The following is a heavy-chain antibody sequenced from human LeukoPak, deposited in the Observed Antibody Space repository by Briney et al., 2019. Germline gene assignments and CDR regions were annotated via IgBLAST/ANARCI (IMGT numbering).Heavy chain of an antibody. J-gene: IGHJ4*02. Sequence: SETLSLTCSVSGGSISDTDYHWGWIRQPPGKGLEWIGIIYYSGNSYYNPSLKSRVTFSLDTSKNHFSLRLSTVTAADTAVYFCARDPVPQYYDSAGYYFDSWGQGTLVTVSS. CDR2: IYYSGNS. CDR3: ARDPVPQYYDSAGYYFDS. V-gene: IGHV4-39*07. D-gene: IGHD3-22*01. CDR1: GGSISDTDYH.